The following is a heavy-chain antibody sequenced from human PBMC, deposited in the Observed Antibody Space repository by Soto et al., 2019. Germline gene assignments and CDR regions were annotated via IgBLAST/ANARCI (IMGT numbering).Heavy chain of an antibody. D-gene: IGHD5-18*01. Sequence: NWVRQAPGKGLEWVSYISSSSSSKFYSTSLKTRLTISKDTSKNQVVLTMTNMDPVDTATYYCARSLDTAMGSFDYWGQGTLVTVSS. J-gene: IGHJ4*02. CDR3: ARSLDTAMGSFDY. V-gene: IGHV2-70*04. CDR2: ISSSSSSK.